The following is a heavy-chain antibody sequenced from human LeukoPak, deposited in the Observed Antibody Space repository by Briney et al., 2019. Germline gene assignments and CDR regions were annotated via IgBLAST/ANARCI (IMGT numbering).Heavy chain of an antibody. CDR1: GYTLTELS. CDR3: ARSYSSSWTTYNWFDP. J-gene: IGHJ5*02. CDR2: FDPEDDKT. V-gene: IGHV1-24*01. D-gene: IGHD6-13*01. Sequence: ASVKVSCKVSGYTLTELSMHWVRQAPGKGLEWMGGFDPEDDKTIYAQKFQGRVTMTEDTSTDTAYMELSSLRSEDTAVYYCARSYSSSWTTYNWFDPWGQGTLVTVSS.